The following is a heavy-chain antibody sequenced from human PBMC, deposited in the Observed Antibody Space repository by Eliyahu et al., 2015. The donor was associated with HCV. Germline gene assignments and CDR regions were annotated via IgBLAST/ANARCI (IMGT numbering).Heavy chain of an antibody. Sequence: QVQLVQSGAEVKKPGSSVKVSCKASGGTFSSYAISWVRQAPGQGLEWMGGIIPIFGTANYAQKFQGRVTITADESTSTAYMELSSLRSEDTAVYYCARPPRRDGYNLGQDAFDIWGQGTMVTVSS. CDR3: ARPPRRDGYNLGQDAFDI. J-gene: IGHJ3*02. CDR2: IIPIFGTA. CDR1: GGTFSSYA. V-gene: IGHV1-69*01. D-gene: IGHD5-24*01.